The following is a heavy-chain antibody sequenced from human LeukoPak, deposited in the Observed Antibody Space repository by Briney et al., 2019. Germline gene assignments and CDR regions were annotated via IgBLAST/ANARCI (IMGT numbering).Heavy chain of an antibody. Sequence: QPGGSLRLSCAASGFTFSSYAMNWVRQAPGKGLEWVSVTTTSGGNTYYADSVKGRFTISRDNSKNTLYLQMNSLRAEDTAVYYCAKEGLVGATRPNDAFDIWGQGTMVTVSS. J-gene: IGHJ3*02. V-gene: IGHV3-23*01. D-gene: IGHD1-26*01. CDR2: TTTSGGNT. CDR1: GFTFSSYA. CDR3: AKEGLVGATRPNDAFDI.